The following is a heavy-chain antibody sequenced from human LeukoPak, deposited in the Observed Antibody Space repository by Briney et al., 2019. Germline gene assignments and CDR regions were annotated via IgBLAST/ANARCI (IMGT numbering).Heavy chain of an antibody. CDR3: VKARDTGGYYYRGDFDY. Sequence: TGGSLRLSCAASGFSFGDYAMHWVRQAPGKGLEWVSGLIWNSGTIGYADSVKGRFTISRDNAKNSLYLQMNSLRPEDTALYYCVKARDTGGYYYRGDFDYWGQGTLVTVSS. CDR2: LIWNSGTI. D-gene: IGHD3-22*01. J-gene: IGHJ4*02. CDR1: GFSFGDYA. V-gene: IGHV3-9*01.